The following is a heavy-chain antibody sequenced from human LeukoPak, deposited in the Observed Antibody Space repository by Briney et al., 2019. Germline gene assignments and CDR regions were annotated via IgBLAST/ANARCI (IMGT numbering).Heavy chain of an antibody. V-gene: IGHV1-2*02. CDR2: INPNSGGT. J-gene: IGHJ5*02. CDR1: GYTFTGYY. CDR3: ARGGITIFGVVHMFDP. D-gene: IGHD3-3*01. Sequence: ASVKVSCKASGYTFTGYYMHWVRQAPGQGLEWMGWINPNSGGTNYAQKFQGRVTMTRDTSISTAYMELSRLRSDDTAVYYCARGGITIFGVVHMFDPWGQGTLVTVSS.